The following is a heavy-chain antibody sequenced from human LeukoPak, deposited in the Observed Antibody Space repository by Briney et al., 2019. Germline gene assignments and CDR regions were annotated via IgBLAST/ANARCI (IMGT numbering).Heavy chain of an antibody. CDR3: ARSGIQTGYRFFY. CDR2: IYYDGST. J-gene: IGHJ4*02. CDR1: GGSISNYY. V-gene: IGHV4-59*12. Sequence: KASETLSLTCTVSGGSISNYYWSWIRQPPGKALEWIAYIYYDGSTNYNPSLRSRVTISVDTSKNQFSLQLSSVTAADTAVYYCARSGIQTGYRFFYWGQGTLVTVSS. D-gene: IGHD5-18*01.